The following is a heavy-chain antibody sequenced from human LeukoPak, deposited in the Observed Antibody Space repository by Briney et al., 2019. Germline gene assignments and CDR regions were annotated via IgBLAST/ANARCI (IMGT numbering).Heavy chain of an antibody. V-gene: IGHV4-59*01. J-gene: IGHJ6*02. CDR2: IYYGGST. Sequence: PSETLSLTCTVSGGSISSYFWTWIRQPPGKGLEWIGNIYYGGSTRYNPSLKSRVSISVDTSKNQFSLKLTSVTAADTAVYCCARFCSGGSCPDFWGQGTTVSVSS. CDR3: ARFCSGGSCPDF. D-gene: IGHD2-15*01. CDR1: GGSISSYF.